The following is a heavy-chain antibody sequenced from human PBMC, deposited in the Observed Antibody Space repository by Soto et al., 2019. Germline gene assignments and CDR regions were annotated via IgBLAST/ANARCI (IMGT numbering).Heavy chain of an antibody. D-gene: IGHD2-15*01. V-gene: IGHV3-9*01. CDR1: GFSFDDYA. CDR3: ARGRYCSGGSCNYFDY. Sequence: EVQLVESGGALVQPGRSLRLSCAASGFSFDDYAMHWVRQAPGKGLEWVSGFSWNSATIGYAESVKGRFTISRDNAKNSLDLQMNSLRAEDTAVYYCARGRYCSGGSCNYFDYWGQGTLVTVSS. J-gene: IGHJ4*02. CDR2: FSWNSATI.